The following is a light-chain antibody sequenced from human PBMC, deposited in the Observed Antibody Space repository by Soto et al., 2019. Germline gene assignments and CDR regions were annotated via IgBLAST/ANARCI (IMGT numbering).Light chain of an antibody. CDR3: SSYTNSSNLEV. Sequence: QSALTQPASVSGSPGQSITISCTGTSSDVGGYNYVSWYQQHPGKAPKLMIYDVSNRPSGVSNRFSGSKSGNTASLTISGLQAEDEADYYCSSYTNSSNLEVFGTGTKVTV. CDR1: SSDVGGYNY. CDR2: DVS. V-gene: IGLV2-14*01. J-gene: IGLJ1*01.